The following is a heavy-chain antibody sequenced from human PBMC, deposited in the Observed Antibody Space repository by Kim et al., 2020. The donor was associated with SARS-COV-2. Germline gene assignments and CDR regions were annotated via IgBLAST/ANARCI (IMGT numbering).Heavy chain of an antibody. V-gene: IGHV3-23*01. Sequence: SVRGRFTISRDNSKTTLYLQMNSLRAEDTAVYYCANSYDFWSGFPHFDYWGQGTLVTVSS. J-gene: IGHJ4*02. CDR3: ANSYDFWSGFPHFDY. D-gene: IGHD3-3*01.